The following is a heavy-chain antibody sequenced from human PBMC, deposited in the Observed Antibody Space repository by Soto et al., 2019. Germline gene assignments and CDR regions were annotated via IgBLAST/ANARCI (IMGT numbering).Heavy chain of an antibody. J-gene: IGHJ6*02. CDR3: PKFTYGHPTELESGMDV. D-gene: IGHD1-26*01. CDR1: GDSVSSNIAA. V-gene: IGHV6-1*01. Sequence: PSQPVSRTCAISGDSVSSNIAACNCIRQSPSRGLEWLGRTYYRSKWYNDYAVSVKSRITINPDTSKNQFSLQLNSVTPEDTAVYYCPKFTYGHPTELESGMDVCGQRTTVTVSS. CDR2: TYYRSKWYN.